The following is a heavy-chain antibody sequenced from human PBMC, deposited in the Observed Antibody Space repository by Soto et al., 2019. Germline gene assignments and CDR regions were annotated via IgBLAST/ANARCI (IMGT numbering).Heavy chain of an antibody. D-gene: IGHD3-10*01. CDR2: IYYSGST. CDR3: ARSLSAFGGYFDY. CDR1: GGSISSGGYY. Sequence: QVQLQESGPGLVKPSQTLSLTCTVSGGSISSGGYYWSWIRQHPGKGLEWIGYIYYSGSTYYNPSPNSRVTISVDTSKNHFSLKLSSVTAADTAVYYCARSLSAFGGYFDYWGQGTLVTVSS. V-gene: IGHV4-31*03. J-gene: IGHJ4*02.